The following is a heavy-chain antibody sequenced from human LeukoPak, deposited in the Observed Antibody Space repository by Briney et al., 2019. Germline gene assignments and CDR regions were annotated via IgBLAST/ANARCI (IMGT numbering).Heavy chain of an antibody. CDR3: ARCEYSYGCYFDY. V-gene: IGHV1-69*04. D-gene: IGHD5-18*01. Sequence: SVKVSCKASGYTFTSYGISWVRQAPGQGLEWMGRIIPILGIANYAQKFQGRVTITADESTSTAYMELSSLRSEDTAVYYCARCEYSYGCYFDYWGQGTLVTVSS. CDR1: GYTFTSYG. J-gene: IGHJ4*02. CDR2: IIPILGIA.